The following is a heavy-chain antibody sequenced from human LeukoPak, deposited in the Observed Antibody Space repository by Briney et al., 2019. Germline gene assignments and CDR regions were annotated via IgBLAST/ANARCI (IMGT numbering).Heavy chain of an antibody. D-gene: IGHD1-26*01. CDR1: GFNVNYVW. CDR3: STERNWELLRPYGMDI. J-gene: IGHJ6*02. Sequence: GGSLRLSCAASGFNVNYVWMNWVRQAPGKGLEWVGRIKTKIDGETADYAAPVKGRFTISRDDSKTTRYLQMRSLTAEDSAVYYCSTERNWELLRPYGMDIWGQGTTVTVSS. CDR2: IKTKIDGETA. V-gene: IGHV3-15*01.